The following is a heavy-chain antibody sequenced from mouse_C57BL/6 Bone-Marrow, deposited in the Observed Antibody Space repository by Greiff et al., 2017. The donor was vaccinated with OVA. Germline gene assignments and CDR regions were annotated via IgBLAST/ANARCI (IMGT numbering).Heavy chain of an antibody. V-gene: IGHV3-6*01. CDR3: ARGPETAY. CDR2: ISYDGSN. Sequence: DVQLVESGPGLVKPSQSLSLTCSVTGYSITSGYYWNWIRQFPGNKLEWMGYISYDGSNNYNPSLKNRISITRDTSKNQFFLKLNSVTTEDTATYYCARGPETAYWGQGTLVTVSA. J-gene: IGHJ3*01. CDR1: GYSITSGYY.